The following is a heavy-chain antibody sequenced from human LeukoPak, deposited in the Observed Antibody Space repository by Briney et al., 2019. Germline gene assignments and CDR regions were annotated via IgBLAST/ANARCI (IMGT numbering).Heavy chain of an antibody. CDR1: GGSISSGGYY. V-gene: IGHV4-31*03. J-gene: IGHJ4*02. D-gene: IGHD6-13*01. CDR3: ARDGRRYSSSWYYFDY. Sequence: PSQTLSLTGTVSGGSISSGGYYWSWIRQHPGKGLEWIGYIYYSGSTYYNPSLKSRVTISVDTSKNQFSLKLSSVTAADTAVYYCARDGRRYSSSWYYFDYWGQGTLVTVSS. CDR2: IYYSGST.